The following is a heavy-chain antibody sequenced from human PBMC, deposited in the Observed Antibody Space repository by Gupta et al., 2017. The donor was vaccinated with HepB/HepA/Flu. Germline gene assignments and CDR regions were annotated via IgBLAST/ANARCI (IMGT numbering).Heavy chain of an antibody. D-gene: IGHD3-9*01. CDR2: SIGSGGDT. J-gene: IGHJ4*02. V-gene: IGHV3-23*04. CDR3: ARQRGRGAAYFDA. CDR1: GFIFSSSA. Sequence: EEQLVESGGALVQPGGSLRLSCQASGFIFSSSAVTWVRQAPGKGLQWVSTSIGSGGDTYYADSVKGRFSVSRDNSQNRLYMQMTSLAADDTAMYYCARQRGRGAAYFDAWGQGALVIVS.